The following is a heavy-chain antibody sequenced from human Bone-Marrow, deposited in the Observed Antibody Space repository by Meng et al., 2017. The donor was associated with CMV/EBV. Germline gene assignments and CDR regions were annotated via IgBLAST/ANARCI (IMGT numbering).Heavy chain of an antibody. CDR1: GFTLSIYG. J-gene: IGHJ6*02. CDR3: AKDQSSGWYHDGMDV. D-gene: IGHD6-19*01. CDR2: ISYDGGNK. Sequence: GFTLSIYGMNWVSQAPGKGLEWVAVISYDGGNKYYADSVKGRFTISRDISRDTLYLQMNSLRAEDTAVYYCAKDQSSGWYHDGMDVWGQGTTVTVSS. V-gene: IGHV3-30*18.